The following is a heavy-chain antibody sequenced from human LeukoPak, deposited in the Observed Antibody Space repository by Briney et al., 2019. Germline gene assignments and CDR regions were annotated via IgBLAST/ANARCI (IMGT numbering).Heavy chain of an antibody. D-gene: IGHD3-22*01. J-gene: IGHJ4*02. Sequence: GGSLRLSCAASGFTFSSYGMHWVRQAPGKGLEWVAVIWYDGSNKYYADSVKGRFTISRDNSKNTLYLQMNSLRAEDTAVYYCARGDGGSGYPSIDYWGQGTLVTVSS. CDR2: IWYDGSNK. CDR3: ARGDGGSGYPSIDY. CDR1: GFTFSSYG. V-gene: IGHV3-33*01.